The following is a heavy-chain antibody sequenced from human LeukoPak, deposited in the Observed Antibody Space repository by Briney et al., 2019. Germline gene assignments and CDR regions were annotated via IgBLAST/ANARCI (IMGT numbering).Heavy chain of an antibody. Sequence: GGSLRLSCAASGFTFSTYAMSWVRQAPGKGLEWVSSISSSSSYIYYADSVKGRFTVSRDNAKNSLYLEMNSLRVEDTAVYYCARESHSNYAPLDYWGQGTLVTVSS. J-gene: IGHJ4*02. CDR1: GFTFSTYA. CDR2: ISSSSSYI. D-gene: IGHD4-4*01. CDR3: ARESHSNYAPLDY. V-gene: IGHV3-21*01.